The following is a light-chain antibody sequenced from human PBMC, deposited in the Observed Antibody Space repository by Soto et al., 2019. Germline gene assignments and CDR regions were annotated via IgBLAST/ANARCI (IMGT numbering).Light chain of an antibody. Sequence: DIPMTQSPSSVSASVGDRVTITCRASQSISNYLAWYQHKPWKAPKLLIYAASALQSGVPLRFSGSGSGTDFPLTISSLQPEDFATYFFQQANIVPFTFGQGKRREIK. CDR1: QSISNY. J-gene: IGKJ5*01. CDR3: QQANIVPFT. CDR2: AAS. V-gene: IGKV1D-12*01.